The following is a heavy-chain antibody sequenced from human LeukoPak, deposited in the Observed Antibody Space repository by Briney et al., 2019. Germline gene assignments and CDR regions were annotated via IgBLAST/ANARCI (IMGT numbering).Heavy chain of an antibody. V-gene: IGHV4-39*01. J-gene: IGHJ4*02. CDR1: GGSISSSSYY. D-gene: IGHD3-22*01. Sequence: SETLSLTCTVSGGSISSSSYYWGWIRQPPGKGLEWIGSIYYSGSTYYNPSLKSRVTISVDTSKNQFSLKLSSVTAADTAVYYCASPLYYYDSSGSANFDYWGQGTLVTVSS. CDR2: IYYSGST. CDR3: ASPLYYYDSSGSANFDY.